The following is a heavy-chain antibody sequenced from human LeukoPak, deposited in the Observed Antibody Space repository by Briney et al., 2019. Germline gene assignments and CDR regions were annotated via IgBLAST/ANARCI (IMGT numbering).Heavy chain of an antibody. CDR3: ARVLGELGFDP. J-gene: IGHJ5*02. CDR2: IYYSGST. D-gene: IGHD1-26*01. Sequence: SETLSLACTVSGGSISSYYWSWIRQPPGKGLEWIGYIYYSGSTNYNPSLKSRVTISVDTSKNQFSLKLSSVTAADTAVYYCARVLGELGFDPWGQGTLVTVSS. V-gene: IGHV4-59*01. CDR1: GGSISSYY.